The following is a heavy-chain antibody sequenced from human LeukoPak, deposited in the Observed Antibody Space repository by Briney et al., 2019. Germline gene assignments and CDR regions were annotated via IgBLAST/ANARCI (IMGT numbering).Heavy chain of an antibody. V-gene: IGHV1-2*02. CDR3: ARVGKEYSSSWVYTLLHYYYYMDV. Sequence: GASVKVSYKASGYTFTGYYMHWVRPAPGQGLEWMGWINPNSGGTNYAQKFQGRVTMTRDTSISTAYMELSRLRSDDTAVYYCARVGKEYSSSWVYTLLHYYYYMDVWGKGTTVTISS. CDR2: INPNSGGT. J-gene: IGHJ6*03. CDR1: GYTFTGYY. D-gene: IGHD6-13*01.